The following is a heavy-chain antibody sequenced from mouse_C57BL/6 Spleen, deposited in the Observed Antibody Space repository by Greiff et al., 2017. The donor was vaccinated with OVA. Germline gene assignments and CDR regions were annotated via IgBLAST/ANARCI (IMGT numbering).Heavy chain of an antibody. Sequence: VQLQQSGPELVKPGASVKISCKASGYAFSSSWMNWVKQRPGQGLAWIGRIYPGDGDTNYTGKFKGKATLTADKSASTAYMQLSSLTSEDSAVYFGARRGLSLGAMDYWGQGTSVTVSS. D-gene: IGHD1-1*02. CDR2: IYPGDGDT. CDR3: ARRGLSLGAMDY. V-gene: IGHV1-82*01. CDR1: GYAFSSSW. J-gene: IGHJ4*01.